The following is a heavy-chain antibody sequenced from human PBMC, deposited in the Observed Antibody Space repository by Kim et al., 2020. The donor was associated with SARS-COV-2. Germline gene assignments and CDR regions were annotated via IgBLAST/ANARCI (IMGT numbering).Heavy chain of an antibody. J-gene: IGHJ4*02. D-gene: IGHD2-8*02. Sequence: SETLSLTCAVYGGSFSGYYWSWIRQPPGKGLEWIGEINHSGITNYNPSLKSRVTISVDTSKNQFSLKLSSVTAAGTAVYYCARVALVYLDYWGQGTLVT. CDR2: INHSGIT. CDR3: ARVALVYLDY. V-gene: IGHV4-34*01. CDR1: GGSFSGYY.